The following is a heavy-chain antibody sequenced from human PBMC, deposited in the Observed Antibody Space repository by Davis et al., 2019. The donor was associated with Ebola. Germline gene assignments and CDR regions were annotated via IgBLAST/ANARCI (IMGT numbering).Heavy chain of an antibody. D-gene: IGHD6-13*01. V-gene: IGHV5-51*01. CDR3: TAGIAAAVSDY. Sequence: GESLKISCKGSGYKFTKDWNGWVRQMPGKVLEWLGVIYPGDSDTRLSPSFHGQVTISADKSISTGYLQWGSLKASDTAMYYCTAGIAAAVSDYWGQGTLDTVSS. J-gene: IGHJ4*02. CDR1: GYKFTKDW. CDR2: IYPGDSDT.